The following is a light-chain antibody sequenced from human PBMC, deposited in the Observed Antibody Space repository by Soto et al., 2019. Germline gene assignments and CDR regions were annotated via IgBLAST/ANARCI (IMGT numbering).Light chain of an antibody. CDR3: ISSAGSNNLVV. CDR1: SSDVGSYDY. CDR2: EVS. Sequence: QSALTQPPSAYGSPGQSVTISCTGTSSDVGSYDYVSWYQQNPGKAPKLMIYEVSKRPSGVPDRFSGSKSGNTASLTVSGLQAEDEADYYCISSAGSNNLVVVGGGTKLTVL. V-gene: IGLV2-8*01. J-gene: IGLJ3*02.